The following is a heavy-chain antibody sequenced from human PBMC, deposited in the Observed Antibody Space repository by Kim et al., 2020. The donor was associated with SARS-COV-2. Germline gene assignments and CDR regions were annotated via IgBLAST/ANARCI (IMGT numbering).Heavy chain of an antibody. V-gene: IGHV3-30-3*01. J-gene: IGHJ4*02. D-gene: IGHD6-13*01. CDR3: ARGAGAAAG. Sequence: GGSLRLSCAASGFTFSSYAMHWVRQAPGKGLEWVAVISYDGSNKYYADSVKGRFTISRDNSKNTLYLQMNSLRAEDTAVYYCARGAGAAAGWGQGTLVTVSS. CDR2: ISYDGSNK. CDR1: GFTFSSYA.